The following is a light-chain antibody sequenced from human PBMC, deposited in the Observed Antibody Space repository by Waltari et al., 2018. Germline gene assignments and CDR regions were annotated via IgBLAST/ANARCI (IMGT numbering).Light chain of an antibody. J-gene: IGLJ2*01. Sequence: QSALTQPASVSGSPGQSITISCTGTRRDIGYYIYVPRYQQHPGKAPKPMIYDVSNGPTGVSNRFSGSKSGNTASLTISVLQAEDEADYYCSSYTTSSTVVFGGGTKLTVL. CDR1: RRDIGYYIY. CDR2: DVS. CDR3: SSYTTSSTVV. V-gene: IGLV2-14*03.